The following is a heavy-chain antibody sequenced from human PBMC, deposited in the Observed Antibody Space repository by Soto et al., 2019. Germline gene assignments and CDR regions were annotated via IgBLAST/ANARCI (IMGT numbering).Heavy chain of an antibody. Sequence: GASVKVSCKASGYTFTSYYMHWVRQAPGQGLEWMGIINPSGGSTSYAQKFQGRVTMTRDTSTSTVYMELSSLRSEDTAVYYCAREGGVVVPAASQEEGFDPWGQGTLVTVSS. V-gene: IGHV1-46*01. CDR1: GYTFTSYY. CDR2: INPSGGST. D-gene: IGHD2-2*01. J-gene: IGHJ5*02. CDR3: AREGGVVVPAASQEEGFDP.